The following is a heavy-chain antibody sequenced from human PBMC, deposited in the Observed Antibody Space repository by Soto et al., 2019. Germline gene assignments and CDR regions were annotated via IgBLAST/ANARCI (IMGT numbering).Heavy chain of an antibody. V-gene: IGHV3-23*01. J-gene: IGHJ4*02. CDR3: ANPLTRDQPQIX. Sequence: GGSLRLSFAASGFTFSSYAMSWVRQAPGKGLEWVSSISGSGGSTYYADSVKGRFTISRDNSKNTLYLQMNSLRAEDTAVYYCANPLTRDQPQIXWGQGTLVTVSX. D-gene: IGHD2-2*01. CDR2: ISGSGGST. CDR1: GFTFSSYA.